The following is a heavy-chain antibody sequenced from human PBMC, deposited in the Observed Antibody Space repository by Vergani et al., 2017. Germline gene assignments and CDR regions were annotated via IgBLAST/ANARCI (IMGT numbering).Heavy chain of an antibody. Sequence: EVQLVESGGGLVKPGGSLRLSCAASGFTFSSYSMNWVRQAPGKGLEWVSSISSSSSTIYYADSVKGRFTISRDNAKNSLYLQMNSLRAEDTAVYYCARLADYDILTGQNWFDPWGQGTLVTVSS. J-gene: IGHJ5*02. V-gene: IGHV3-21*01. CDR3: ARLADYDILTGQNWFDP. CDR2: ISSSSSTI. CDR1: GFTFSSYS. D-gene: IGHD3-9*01.